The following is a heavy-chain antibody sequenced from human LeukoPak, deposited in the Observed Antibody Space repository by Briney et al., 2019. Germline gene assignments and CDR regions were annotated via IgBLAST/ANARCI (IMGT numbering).Heavy chain of an antibody. D-gene: IGHD5-24*01. Sequence: NPSETLSLTCALYGGSFSGYYWSWIRQPPGKGLEWIGEINHSGSTNYNPSLKSRVTISVDTSKNQFSLKLSSVTAADTAVYYCARGRGMATIDYWGQGTLVTVSS. V-gene: IGHV4-34*01. CDR1: GGSFSGYY. CDR3: ARGRGMATIDY. CDR2: INHSGST. J-gene: IGHJ4*02.